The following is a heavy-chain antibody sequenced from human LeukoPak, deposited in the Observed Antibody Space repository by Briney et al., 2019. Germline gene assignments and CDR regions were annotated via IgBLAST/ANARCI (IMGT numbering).Heavy chain of an antibody. CDR1: GYTFTSYY. D-gene: IGHD6-19*01. Sequence: ASVKVSCKASGYTFTSYYMHWVRQAPGQGLEWMGRIIPILGIANYAQKFQGRVTITADKSTSTAYMELSSLRSEDTAVYYCARGGEAVAGFDYWGQGTLVTVSS. CDR2: IIPILGIA. V-gene: IGHV1-69*04. J-gene: IGHJ4*02. CDR3: ARGGEAVAGFDY.